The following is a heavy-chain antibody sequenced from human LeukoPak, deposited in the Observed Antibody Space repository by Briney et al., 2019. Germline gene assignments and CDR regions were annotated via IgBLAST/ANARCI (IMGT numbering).Heavy chain of an antibody. J-gene: IGHJ4*02. CDR1: GFTFSSYA. V-gene: IGHV3-23*01. D-gene: IGHD3-22*01. CDR3: ARKLYDSSRYGQTYYFDN. Sequence: PGGSLRLSCAASGFTFSSYAMSWVRQAPGKGLEWVSAISGSGGSTYYADSVKGRFTISRDNSKNTLYLQMNSLRADDTAVYYCARKLYDSSRYGQTYYFDNWGQGTLVTVSS. CDR2: ISGSGGST.